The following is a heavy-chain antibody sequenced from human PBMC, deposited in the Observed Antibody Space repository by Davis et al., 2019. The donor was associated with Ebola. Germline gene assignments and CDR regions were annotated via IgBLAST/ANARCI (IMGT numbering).Heavy chain of an antibody. V-gene: IGHV1-2*04. Sequence: ASVKVSCKASGYTFTGYYMHWVRQAPGQGLEWMGWINPNSGGTNYAQKFQGWVTMTRDTSISTAYMELSRLRSDDTAVYYCARSEISSWSPFDYWGQGTLVTVSS. CDR2: INPNSGGT. D-gene: IGHD6-13*01. CDR3: ARSEISSWSPFDY. J-gene: IGHJ4*02. CDR1: GYTFTGYY.